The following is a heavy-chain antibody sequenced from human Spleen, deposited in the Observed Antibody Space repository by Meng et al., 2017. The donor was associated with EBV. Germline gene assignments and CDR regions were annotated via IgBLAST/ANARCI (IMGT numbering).Heavy chain of an antibody. CDR1: GDSISSSHW. D-gene: IGHD5-18*01. V-gene: IGHV4-4*02. CDR3: ARDRGGYSYASDY. CDR2: FYHTGTT. Sequence: QVQLQEPGPGLVKPLETLSLPCAVSGDSISSSHWWSWVRQPPGKGLEWIGEFYHTGTTNYNPSLKSRVTISVDKSKNQFSLKLTSVTAADTAVYYCARDRGGYSYASDYWGQGTLVTVSS. J-gene: IGHJ4*02.